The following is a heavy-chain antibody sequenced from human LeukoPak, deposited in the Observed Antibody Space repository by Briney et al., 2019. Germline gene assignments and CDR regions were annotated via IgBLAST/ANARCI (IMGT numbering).Heavy chain of an antibody. J-gene: IGHJ6*02. Sequence: GGSLRLSCAASGFTFSSYAMHWVRQAPGKGLEYVSSISSNGGSTYYANSVKGRFTISRDNSKNTLYLQMGSLRAEDMAVYYWARGGGGYSVQGYFGGIDVWGQGTTVTVSS. CDR2: ISSNGGST. V-gene: IGHV3-64*01. D-gene: IGHD5/OR15-5a*01. CDR1: GFTFSSYA. CDR3: ARGGGGYSVQGYFGGIDV.